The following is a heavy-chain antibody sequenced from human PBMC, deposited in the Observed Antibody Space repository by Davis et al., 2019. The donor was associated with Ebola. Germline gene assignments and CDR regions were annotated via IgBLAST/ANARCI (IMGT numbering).Heavy chain of an antibody. CDR2: IYYSGST. D-gene: IGHD3-3*01. Sequence: PSETLSLTCTVSGGSISSSSYYWGWIRQLPGKGLEWIGSIYYSGSTYYNPSLKSRVTISVDTSKNQFSLKLSSVTAADTAVYYCARDHGVLRFLRGYYGMDVWGQGTTVTVSS. J-gene: IGHJ6*02. V-gene: IGHV4-39*07. CDR3: ARDHGVLRFLRGYYGMDV. CDR1: GGSISSSSYY.